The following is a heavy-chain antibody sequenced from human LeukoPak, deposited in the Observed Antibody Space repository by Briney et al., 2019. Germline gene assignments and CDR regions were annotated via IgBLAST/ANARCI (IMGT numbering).Heavy chain of an antibody. CDR3: ARDGYSSGWPTQRDY. J-gene: IGHJ4*02. CDR2: IYYSGST. V-gene: IGHV4-39*07. CDR1: GGSISSSSYY. D-gene: IGHD6-19*01. Sequence: SETLSLTCTVSGGSISSSSYYWGWIRQPPGKGLEWIGSIYYSGSTYYNPSLKSRVTISVDTSKNQFSLKLSSVTAADTAVYYCARDGYSSGWPTQRDYWGQGTLVTVSS.